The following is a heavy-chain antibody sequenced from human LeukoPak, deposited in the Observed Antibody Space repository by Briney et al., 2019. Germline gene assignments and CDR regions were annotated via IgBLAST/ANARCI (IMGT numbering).Heavy chain of an antibody. CDR3: ARGRPHGNDY. Sequence: PGGSLRLSCAASGFTFDSSAMSWVRQAPGKGLGWVSTITDTGDSTHYADSVKGRFTISRDNSKNTLYLQMNSLRVEDTAVYYCARGRPHGNDYWGQGTLVTVSS. J-gene: IGHJ4*02. CDR2: ITDTGDST. CDR1: GFTFDSSA. D-gene: IGHD4-23*01. V-gene: IGHV3-23*01.